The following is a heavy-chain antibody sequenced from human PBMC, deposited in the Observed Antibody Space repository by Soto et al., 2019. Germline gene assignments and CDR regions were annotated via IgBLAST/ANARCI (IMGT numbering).Heavy chain of an antibody. CDR2: ISYSGST. D-gene: IGHD5-12*01. CDR1: GVSISSHGYF. Sequence: QLQLQESGPGLVQPSETLSLTCTVSGVSISSHGYFWGWIRQPPGKGLEWIGMISYSGSTYYSPSLKRRVTISADTSKNQLSLWLSAVTAADTAVFHCMNYNSGWKYWGQGTVVTVAS. CDR3: MNYNSGWKY. V-gene: IGHV4-39*01. J-gene: IGHJ4*02.